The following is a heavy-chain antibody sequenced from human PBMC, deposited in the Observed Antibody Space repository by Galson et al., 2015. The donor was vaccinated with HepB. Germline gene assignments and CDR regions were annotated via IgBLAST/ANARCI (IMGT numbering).Heavy chain of an antibody. V-gene: IGHV3-48*04. CDR2: ISTSSHTI. Sequence: SLRLSCAAPGFTFYRYNMNWVRQAPGGGLEWVAHISTSSHTIYYADSVKGRFTISRDNAKNSLFLQMNSLRVEDTAIYYCARVLWESSAAPFDYWGQGTLVAVSS. D-gene: IGHD1-26*01. CDR1: GFTFYRYN. CDR3: ARVLWESSAAPFDY. J-gene: IGHJ4*02.